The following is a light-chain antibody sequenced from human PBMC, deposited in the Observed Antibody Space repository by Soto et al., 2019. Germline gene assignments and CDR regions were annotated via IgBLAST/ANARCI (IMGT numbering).Light chain of an antibody. CDR1: QSVHSRY. J-gene: IGKJ1*01. V-gene: IGKV3-20*01. Sequence: EIVLTQSPGTLSLSPGERATLSCRASQSVHSRYLAWYQQKPGQAPRLLIYGASIRATGIPDRFSGSGSGTDFTLTISRLEPEEFAVYSCQQVGSPTMTFGQGTKVDIK. CDR2: GAS. CDR3: QQVGSPTMT.